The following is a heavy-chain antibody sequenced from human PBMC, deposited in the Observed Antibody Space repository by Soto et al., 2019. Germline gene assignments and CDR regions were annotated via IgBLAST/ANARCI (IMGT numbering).Heavy chain of an antibody. Sequence: ASVKVSCKASGYTFTSYYMHWVRQAPGQGLEWMGIINPSGGSTSYAQKFQGRVTMTRDTSTSTVYMELSSLRSEDTAVYYFAREVDVGLLWFGESYNWFDPWGQGTLVTVSS. CDR1: GYTFTSYY. V-gene: IGHV1-46*03. CDR3: AREVDVGLLWFGESYNWFDP. D-gene: IGHD3-10*01. CDR2: INPSGGST. J-gene: IGHJ5*02.